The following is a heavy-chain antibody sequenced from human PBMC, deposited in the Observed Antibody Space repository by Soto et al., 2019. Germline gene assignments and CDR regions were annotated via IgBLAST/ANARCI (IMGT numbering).Heavy chain of an antibody. D-gene: IGHD1-26*01. Sequence: QPGGSLRLSCAASGFTFKNCAMNWVRQAPGKGLEWVSRINGSGGSTFYAESVRGRFTISRDNSKNTLYLQMNGLRAEDTAIYYCAKEWDSGHLAIDYWGHGILVTVSS. V-gene: IGHV3-23*01. J-gene: IGHJ4*01. CDR3: AKEWDSGHLAIDY. CDR2: INGSGGST. CDR1: GFTFKNCA.